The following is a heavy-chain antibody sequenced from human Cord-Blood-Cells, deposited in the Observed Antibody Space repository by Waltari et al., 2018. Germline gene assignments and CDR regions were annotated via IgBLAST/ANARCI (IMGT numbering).Heavy chain of an antibody. J-gene: IGHJ4*02. V-gene: IGHV1-2*02. CDR1: GYTFTGYY. Sequence: QVQLVQSGAEVKKPGASVKVSCKASGYTFTGYYMHWVRQAPGQGLEGMGWDNPNSGGTNYAQNFQGRVTMTRYTSISTAYMELSRLRSDDTAVYYCARGPRSKVGATDYWGQGTLVTVSS. D-gene: IGHD1-26*01. CDR2: DNPNSGGT. CDR3: ARGPRSKVGATDY.